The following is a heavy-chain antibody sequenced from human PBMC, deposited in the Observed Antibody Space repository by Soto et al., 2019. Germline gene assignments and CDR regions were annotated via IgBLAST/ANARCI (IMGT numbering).Heavy chain of an antibody. V-gene: IGHV4-34*01. CDR2: INHSGST. CDR1: GRSFRAYH. J-gene: IGHJ6*03. Sequence: SETLSLTCAVYGRSFRAYHWSWIRQPPGKGLEWIGEINHSGSTNYNPSLKSRVTISVDTSKNQFSLKLSSVTAADTAVYYCARGGGNYFYMEVWDKGTTVTVSS. CDR3: ARGGGNYFYMEV. D-gene: IGHD3-16*01.